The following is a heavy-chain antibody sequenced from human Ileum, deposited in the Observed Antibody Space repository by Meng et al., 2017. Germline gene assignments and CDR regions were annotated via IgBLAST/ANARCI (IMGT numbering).Heavy chain of an antibody. D-gene: IGHD2-15*01. CDR2: ISASGGST. J-gene: IGHJ4*02. CDR1: GFTFSSYE. Sequence: GESLKISCAASGFTFSSYEMNWVRQAPGKGLEWVSEISASGGSTNYADAVKGRFTISRDNSKSTLYLQMSSLRAEDTAVYYCATRPVAKAATGGEGTLVTVSS. V-gene: IGHV3-23*01. CDR3: ATRPVAKAAT.